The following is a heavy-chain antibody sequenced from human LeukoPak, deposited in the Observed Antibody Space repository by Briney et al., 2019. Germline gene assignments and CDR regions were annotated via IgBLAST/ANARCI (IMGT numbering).Heavy chain of an antibody. D-gene: IGHD1-26*01. CDR2: MCYTRST. CDR1: GGSISSYY. Sequence: SETLSLTCTVSGGSISSYYWSWIRQPPGKGLEWIGYMCYTRSTNYNPSLKSRLTISVDTSKNQFSLRLSSVTAADTAVYYCARDGCPTTKSGCVGNWFDPWGQGTLVTVSS. V-gene: IGHV4-59*01. CDR3: ARDGCPTTKSGCVGNWFDP. J-gene: IGHJ5*02.